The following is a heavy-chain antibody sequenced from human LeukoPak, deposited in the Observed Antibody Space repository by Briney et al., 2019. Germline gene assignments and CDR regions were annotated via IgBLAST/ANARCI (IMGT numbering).Heavy chain of an antibody. CDR3: AKGGSGGYYFDY. D-gene: IGHD6-19*01. CDR2: ISWNSGSI. J-gene: IGHJ4*02. CDR1: GFTFDDYA. V-gene: IGHV3-9*01. Sequence: PGGSLRLSCAASGFTFDDYAMHWVRQAPGKGLEWVSGISWNSGSIGYADSVKGRFTISRDNAKNSLYLQMNSLRAEDTALCYCAKGGSGGYYFDYWGQGALVTVSS.